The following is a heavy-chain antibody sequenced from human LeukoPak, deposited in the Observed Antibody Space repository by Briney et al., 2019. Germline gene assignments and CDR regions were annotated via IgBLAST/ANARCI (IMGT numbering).Heavy chain of an antibody. CDR3: ARDPVDRVIVGATYPPYFDY. J-gene: IGHJ4*02. V-gene: IGHV1-2*02. CDR1: GYTFTHYY. CDR2: INPNSGGT. D-gene: IGHD1-26*01. Sequence: ASVKVSCKASGYTFTHYYMHWVRQAPGQGLEWMGWINPNSGGTNYAQKFQGRVTMTRDTSISTAYMELSRLRSDDTAVYSCARDPVDRVIVGATYPPYFDYWGQGTLVTVSS.